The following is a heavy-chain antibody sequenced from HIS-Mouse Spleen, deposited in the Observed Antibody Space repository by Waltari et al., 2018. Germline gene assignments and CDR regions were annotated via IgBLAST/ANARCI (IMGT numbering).Heavy chain of an antibody. V-gene: IGHV4-39*07. CDR2: IYYSGST. CDR1: GGSISSSRYY. D-gene: IGHD6-13*01. CDR3: AREIPYSSSWYDWYFDL. Sequence: QLQLQESGPGLVKPPETLSLTCTVSGGSISSSRYYWGWIRQPPGKGLEWIGSIYYSGSTYYHPSLKSRVTISVDTSKNQFSLKRSSVPAADAAVYYWAREIPYSSSWYDWYFDLWGRGTLVTVSS. J-gene: IGHJ2*01.